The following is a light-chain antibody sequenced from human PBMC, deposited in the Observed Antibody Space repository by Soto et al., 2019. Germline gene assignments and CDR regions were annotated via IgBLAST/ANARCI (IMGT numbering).Light chain of an antibody. CDR2: DAS. J-gene: IGKJ1*01. Sequence: EIVLTQSPATLSLSPGESATLSCRASQSVSSYLAWYQQKPGQAPRLLIYDASNRATGIPARFSGSGSGTDFTLTITSLEPEDFAVYYCQQRYSRQTFGQGTKVQIK. CDR1: QSVSSY. V-gene: IGKV3-11*01. CDR3: QQRYSRQT.